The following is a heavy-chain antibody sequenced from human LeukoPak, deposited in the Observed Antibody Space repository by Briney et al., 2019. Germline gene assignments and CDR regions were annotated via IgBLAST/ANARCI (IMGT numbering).Heavy chain of an antibody. CDR1: GGSFSGYY. CDR2: INHSGST. Sequence: SETLSLACAVYGGSFSGYYWSWIRQPPGKGLEWIGEINHSGSTNYNPSLKSRVTISVDTSKNQFSLKLSSVTAADTAVYYCARARMGRYSYGYGGYYFDYWGQGTLVTVSS. CDR3: ARARMGRYSYGYGGYYFDY. J-gene: IGHJ4*02. V-gene: IGHV4-34*01. D-gene: IGHD5-18*01.